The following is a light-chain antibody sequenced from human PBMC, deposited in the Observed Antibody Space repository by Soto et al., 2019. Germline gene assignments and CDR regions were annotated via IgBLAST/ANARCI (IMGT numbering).Light chain of an antibody. Sequence: ANQLTQSPSSLSASVGDRVTITCRASQAISSALAWYQQKPGKAPKLLIYDASSLESGVPSRFSGSGSGTEFTLTISSLQPDDFATYYCQQYNSRTFGQGTKVDIK. J-gene: IGKJ1*01. V-gene: IGKV1-13*02. CDR3: QQYNSRT. CDR1: QAISSA. CDR2: DAS.